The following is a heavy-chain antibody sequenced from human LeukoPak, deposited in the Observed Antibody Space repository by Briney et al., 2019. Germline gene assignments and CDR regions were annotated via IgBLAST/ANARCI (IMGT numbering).Heavy chain of an antibody. CDR2: ISAYNGNT. CDR1: GFTFTSNG. V-gene: IGHV1-18*01. Sequence: EASVKVSCKASGFTFTSNGFTWVRQAPGQGLEWLGWISAYNGNTNYAQNLQGRVTMTTDTSTSTVYMELRSLRSDDTAVYYCARGGLSSRIDYWGQGTLVTVSS. D-gene: IGHD6-19*01. CDR3: ARGGLSSRIDY. J-gene: IGHJ4*02.